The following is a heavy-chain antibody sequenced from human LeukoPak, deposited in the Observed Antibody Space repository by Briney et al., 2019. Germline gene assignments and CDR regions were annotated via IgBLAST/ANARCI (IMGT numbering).Heavy chain of an antibody. V-gene: IGHV3-9*01. CDR2: ISWNSGSI. Sequence: GGSLRLSCAASGFTLSSYGMHWVRQAPGKGLEWVSGISWNSGSIGYADSVKGRFTISRDNAKNSLYLQMNSLRAEDTALYYCAKVGNAAGTDYWGQGTLVTVSS. D-gene: IGHD6-13*01. CDR3: AKVGNAAGTDY. J-gene: IGHJ4*02. CDR1: GFTLSSYG.